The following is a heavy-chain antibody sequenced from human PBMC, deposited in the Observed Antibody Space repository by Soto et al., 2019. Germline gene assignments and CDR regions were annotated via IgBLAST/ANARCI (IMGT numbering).Heavy chain of an antibody. CDR2: IGTAGDT. J-gene: IGHJ6*02. V-gene: IGHV3-13*01. CDR1: GFTFSSYD. Sequence: GVLRLSCAASGFTFSSYDMHWVRQATGKGLEWVSAIGTAGDTYYPGSVKGRFTISRENAKNSLYLQMNSLRAEDTAVYYCARGNLDYGMDVWGQGTTVTVSS. D-gene: IGHD1-1*01. CDR3: ARGNLDYGMDV.